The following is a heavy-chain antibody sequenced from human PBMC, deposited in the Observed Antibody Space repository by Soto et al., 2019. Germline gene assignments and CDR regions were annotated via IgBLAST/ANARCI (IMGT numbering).Heavy chain of an antibody. J-gene: IGHJ3*02. CDR3: ARQYDILTGPDAFDI. D-gene: IGHD3-9*01. Sequence: QVQLVQSGAEVKKPGASVKVSCKASGYACTSYGISWVRQAPGQGLEWMGWISAYNGNTNYAQKLQGRVTMTTDTSTTTAYKELTSLRSDDTAVYYCARQYDILTGPDAFDIWGQGTMVTVSS. V-gene: IGHV1-18*01. CDR1: GYACTSYG. CDR2: ISAYNGNT.